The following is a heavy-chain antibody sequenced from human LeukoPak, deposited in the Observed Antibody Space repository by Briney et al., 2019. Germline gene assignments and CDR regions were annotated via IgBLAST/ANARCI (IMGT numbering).Heavy chain of an antibody. CDR3: VSFYEAY. CDR1: GNYW. J-gene: IGHJ4*02. CDR2: INSDGSWT. V-gene: IGHV3-74*01. Sequence: GGSLRLSCAASGNYWMHWVRQAPGKGLVWVSHINSDGSWTSYADSVKGRFTISKDNAKNTVYLQMNNLRAEDTAVYYCVSFYEAYRGRGTLVTVSS. D-gene: IGHD2/OR15-2a*01.